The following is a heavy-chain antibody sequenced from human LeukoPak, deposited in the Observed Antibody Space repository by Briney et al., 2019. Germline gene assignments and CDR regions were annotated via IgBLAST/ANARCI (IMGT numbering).Heavy chain of an antibody. Sequence: ASVKVSCKASGGTFSSYAISWVRQAPGQGLEWMGGIIPIFDTANYAQKFQGRVTITADKSTSTAYMELSSLRSEDTAVYYCARGLEHGNYYYYMDVWGKGTTVTVSS. CDR3: ARGLEHGNYYYYMDV. J-gene: IGHJ6*03. CDR2: IIPIFDTA. CDR1: GGTFSSYA. V-gene: IGHV1-69*06. D-gene: IGHD1/OR15-1a*01.